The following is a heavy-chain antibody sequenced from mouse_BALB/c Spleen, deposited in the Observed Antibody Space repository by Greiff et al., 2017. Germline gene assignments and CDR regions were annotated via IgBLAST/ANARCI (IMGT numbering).Heavy chain of an antibody. Sequence: EVKLMESGGGLVQPGGSLRLSCATSGFTFSDFYMEWVRQPPGKRLEWIAASRNKANDYTTEYSASVQGRFIVSRDTSQSILYLQMNALRAEVTAMYYCARDAGNAMDYWGQGTSVTVSA. CDR2: SRNKANDYTT. CDR1: GFTFSDFY. V-gene: IGHV7-1*02. J-gene: IGHJ4*01. CDR3: ARDAGNAMDY.